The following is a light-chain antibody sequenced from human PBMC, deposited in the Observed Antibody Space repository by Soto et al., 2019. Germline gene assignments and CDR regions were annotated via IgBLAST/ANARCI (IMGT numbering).Light chain of an antibody. CDR2: RNN. Sequence: QSVLTQPPSASGTPGQTVTISCSGSNSNIGSNYVCWYQQLPGTAPKLLIYRNNHRPSGVPDRFSGSKSGTSASLAISGLRSEDEDDYYCSTGDYSQPGIVVFGGGTKLTVL. V-gene: IGLV1-47*01. J-gene: IGLJ2*01. CDR3: STGDYSQPGIVV. CDR1: NSNIGSNY.